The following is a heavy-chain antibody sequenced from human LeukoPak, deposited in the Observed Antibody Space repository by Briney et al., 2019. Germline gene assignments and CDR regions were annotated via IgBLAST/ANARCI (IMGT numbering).Heavy chain of an antibody. CDR3: ARASSGWYPKHLNWFDP. Sequence: SETLSLTCTVSGGSISSGGYYWSWIRQHPGKGLEWIGYIYYSGSTYYNPFLKSRVTISVDTSKNQFSLKLSSVTAADTAVYYCARASSGWYPKHLNWFDPWGQGTLVTVSS. CDR2: IYYSGST. V-gene: IGHV4-31*03. CDR1: GGSISSGGYY. D-gene: IGHD6-19*01. J-gene: IGHJ5*02.